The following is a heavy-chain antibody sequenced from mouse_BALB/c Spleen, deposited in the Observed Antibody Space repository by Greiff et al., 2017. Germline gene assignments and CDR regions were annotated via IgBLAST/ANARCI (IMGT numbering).Heavy chain of an antibody. J-gene: IGHJ3*01. V-gene: IGHV1-7*01. CDR3: ARSQLGGFAY. CDR1: GYTFTSYW. D-gene: IGHD4-1*02. CDR2: INPSTGYT. Sequence: VQLQQSGAELAKPGASVKMSCKSSGYTFTSYWMHWVKQRPGQGLEWIGYINPSTGYTEYNQKFKDKATLTADKSSSTAYMQLSSLTSEDSAVYYCARSQLGGFAYWGQGTLVTVSA.